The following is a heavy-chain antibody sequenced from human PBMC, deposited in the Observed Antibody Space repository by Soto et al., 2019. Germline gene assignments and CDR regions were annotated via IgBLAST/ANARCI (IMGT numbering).Heavy chain of an antibody. Sequence: QLQLQESGSGLVKPSQTLSLTCAVSDGSISSGGYSWSWIRQPPGKGLEWIGYIYHGESTYYNPSLKSRVTMSVDWSKNQFSLKLSSVTAADTAVYYCARAEGGIFDYWGQGTLVTVSS. J-gene: IGHJ4*02. V-gene: IGHV4-30-2*01. CDR3: ARAEGGIFDY. CDR2: IYHGEST. CDR1: DGSISSGGYS.